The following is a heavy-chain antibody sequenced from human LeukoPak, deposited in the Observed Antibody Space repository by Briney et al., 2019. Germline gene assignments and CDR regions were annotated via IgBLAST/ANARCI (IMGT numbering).Heavy chain of an antibody. V-gene: IGHV1-18*01. J-gene: IGHJ4*02. D-gene: IGHD3-10*01. CDR1: GYIFTSYG. CDR3: ARDPKGVTPLDY. CDR2: ISALSGNT. Sequence: ASVKVSCKASGYIFTSYGFAWVRQAPGQGLEWMGWISALSGNTNYAQKFQGRVTMTTDTSTSTAYMELRSLTSDDTAMYYCARDPKGVTPLDYWGQGTLVTVSS.